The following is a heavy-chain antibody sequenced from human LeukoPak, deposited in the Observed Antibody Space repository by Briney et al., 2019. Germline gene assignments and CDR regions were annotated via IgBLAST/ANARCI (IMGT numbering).Heavy chain of an antibody. CDR2: ISWDGGST. D-gene: IGHD5-24*01. J-gene: IGHJ4*02. CDR3: AKDRGNGYYNYVDY. CDR1: GFTFDDYT. Sequence: GGSLRLSCAASGFTFDDYTMHWVRQAPGKGLEWVSLISWDGGSTYYADSVKGRFTISRDNSKNSLYLQMNSLRTEDTALYYCAKDRGNGYYNYVDYWGQGTLVTVSS. V-gene: IGHV3-43*01.